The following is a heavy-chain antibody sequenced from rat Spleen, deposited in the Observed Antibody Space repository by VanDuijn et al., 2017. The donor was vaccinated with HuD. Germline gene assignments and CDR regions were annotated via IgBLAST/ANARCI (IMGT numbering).Heavy chain of an antibody. CDR2: IKFEDFTP. D-gene: IGHD1-11*01. V-gene: IGHV5-22*01. CDR1: GLSFSNYD. CDR3: TRGGNYDLDY. Sequence: EVQLVESGGGLVQTGRSLKLSCAASGLSFSNYDMAWVRQAPKKGLEWVASIKFEDFTPNYADSVMGRFTISRENAKTTLYLQMNSLRSEDTATYYCTRGGNYDLDYWGQGVTVTVSS. J-gene: IGHJ2*01.